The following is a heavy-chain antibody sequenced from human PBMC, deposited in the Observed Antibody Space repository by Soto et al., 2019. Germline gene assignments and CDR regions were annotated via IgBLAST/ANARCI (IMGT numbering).Heavy chain of an antibody. D-gene: IGHD4-4*01. CDR3: ARASRGADQVSRGAGRVTTPPGRSYGMDV. J-gene: IGHJ6*02. V-gene: IGHV3-33*01. Sequence: GGSLRLSCAASGFTFSSYGMHWVRQAPGKGLEWVAVIWYDGSNKYYADSVKGRFTISRDNSKNTLYLQMNSLRAEDTAVYYCARASRGADQVSRGAGRVTTPPGRSYGMDVWGQGTTVTVSS. CDR1: GFTFSSYG. CDR2: IWYDGSNK.